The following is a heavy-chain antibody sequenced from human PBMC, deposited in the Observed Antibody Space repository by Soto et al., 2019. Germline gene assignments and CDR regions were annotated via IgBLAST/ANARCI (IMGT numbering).Heavy chain of an antibody. CDR1: GGSISSYY. CDR3: ARHQDYGDYVLFLDV. CDR2: IYYSGST. J-gene: IGHJ6*02. V-gene: IGHV4-59*08. Sequence: QVQLQESGPGLVKPSETLSLTCTVSGGSISSYYWSWIRQPPGKGLEWIGYIYYSGSTNYNPSLKSRVTISVDTSKNQFSLKLSSVTAADTAVYYCARHQDYGDYVLFLDVWGQGTTVTVSS. D-gene: IGHD4-17*01.